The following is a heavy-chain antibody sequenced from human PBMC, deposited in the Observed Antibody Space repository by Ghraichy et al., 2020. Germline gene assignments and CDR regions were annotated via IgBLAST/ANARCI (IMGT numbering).Heavy chain of an antibody. CDR2: ISGSGGST. CDR3: AKESLRITIFGVVIPPDY. Sequence: GGSLRLSCAASGFTFSSYAMSWVRQAPGKGLEWVSAISGSGGSTYYADSVKGRFTISRDNSKNTLYLQMNSLRAEDTAVYYCAKESLRITIFGVVIPPDYWGQGTLVTVSS. D-gene: IGHD3-3*01. CDR1: GFTFSSYA. J-gene: IGHJ4*02. V-gene: IGHV3-23*01.